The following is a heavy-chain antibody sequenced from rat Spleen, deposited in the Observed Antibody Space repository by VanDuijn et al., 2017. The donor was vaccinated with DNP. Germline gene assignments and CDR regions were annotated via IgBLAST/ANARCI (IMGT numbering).Heavy chain of an antibody. CDR2: ISSTGDNT. D-gene: IGHD4-1*01. CDR3: ARGGHGGFDH. J-gene: IGHJ2*01. CDR1: GITFSDHN. Sequence: EVQLVESGGGLVQPGRSLKLSCAVSGITFSDHNMAWVRQAPGKGLEWVASISSTGDNTYYSDSVKGRFTISRDNAKNTQYLQMDSLRSEDTATYFCARGGHGGFDHWGQGVMVTVSS. V-gene: IGHV5S13*01.